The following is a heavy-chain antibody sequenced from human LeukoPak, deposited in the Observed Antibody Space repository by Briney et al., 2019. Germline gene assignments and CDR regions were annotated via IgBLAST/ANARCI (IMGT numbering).Heavy chain of an antibody. J-gene: IGHJ4*02. D-gene: IGHD6-13*01. V-gene: IGHV3-23*01. CDR2: ISGSGGSR. Sequence: GGSLRLSCAASGFSFSTYSMNLVRQAPGKGLEWVSGISGSGGSRYYADSVKGRFTISRDNSKDTLYLQMNSLRAEDTAVYYCAKSRIAAAANGYYFDYWGQGTVVTVSS. CDR1: GFSFSTYS. CDR3: AKSRIAAAANGYYFDY.